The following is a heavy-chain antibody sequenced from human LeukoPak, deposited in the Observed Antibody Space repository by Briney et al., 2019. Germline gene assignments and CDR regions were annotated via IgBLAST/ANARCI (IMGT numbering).Heavy chain of an antibody. CDR2: ISGSGGST. V-gene: IGHV3-23*01. J-gene: IGHJ4*02. CDR3: AKDLSVDY. Sequence: GGSLRLSCAASGFTFSSYAMSWVRQAPGKGLEWVSVISGSGGSTSYADSVKGRFTVSRDNSKNMLYLQMNSLRAEDTAVYYCAKDLSVDYWGQGTLVTVSS. CDR1: GFTFSSYA.